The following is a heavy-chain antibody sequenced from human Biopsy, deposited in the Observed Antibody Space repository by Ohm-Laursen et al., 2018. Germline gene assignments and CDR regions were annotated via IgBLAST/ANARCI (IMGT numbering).Heavy chain of an antibody. CDR2: IDYRGST. CDR3: ARRGSGGRSFDY. V-gene: IGHV4-59*01. J-gene: IGHJ4*02. CDR1: GGSFSTYY. D-gene: IGHD2-15*01. Sequence: GTLSLTCSVSGGSFSTYYWTWIRQPPGKGLEWIACIDYRGSTNYNPSLKSRVSISIDTSKNQLSLRLNSVTAADTAVFYCARRGSGGRSFDYWGQGSLVTVSS.